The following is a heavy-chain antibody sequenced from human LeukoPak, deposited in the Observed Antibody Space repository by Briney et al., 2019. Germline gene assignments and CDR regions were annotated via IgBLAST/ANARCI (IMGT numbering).Heavy chain of an antibody. CDR1: GFTFSSYA. J-gene: IGHJ4*02. D-gene: IGHD3-10*01. V-gene: IGHV3-30*04. CDR2: ISYDGSNK. CDR3: ARGPAYYGSGPFDY. Sequence: GGSLRLSCAASGFTFSSYAMHWVRQAPGKGLEWVAVISYDGSNKYYADSVKGRFTISRDNSKNTLYLQMNSLRAEDTAVYYCARGPAYYGSGPFDYWGQGTLVTVSS.